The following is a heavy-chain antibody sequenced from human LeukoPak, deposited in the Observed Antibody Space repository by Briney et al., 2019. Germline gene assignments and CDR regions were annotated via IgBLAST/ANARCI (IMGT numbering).Heavy chain of an antibody. CDR1: GFTFSSYA. D-gene: IGHD3-9*01. V-gene: IGHV3-30*04. CDR2: ISYDGSNK. J-gene: IGHJ6*04. CDR3: AREDYDILTGYYYYGMDV. Sequence: GGSLRLSCAASGFTFSSYAMHWVRQAPGKGLEWVAVISYDGSNKYYADSVKGRFTISRDNSKNTLYLQMNSLRAEDTPVYYCAREDYDILTGYYYYGMDVWGKGTTVTVSS.